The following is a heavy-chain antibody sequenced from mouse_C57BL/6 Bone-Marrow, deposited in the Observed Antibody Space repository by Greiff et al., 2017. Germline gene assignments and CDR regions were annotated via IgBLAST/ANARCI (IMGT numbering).Heavy chain of an antibody. D-gene: IGHD1-1*01. J-gene: IGHJ3*01. V-gene: IGHV1-19*01. CDR2: INPYNGGT. CDR3: ASLGSSYYYGSSPFAY. CDR1: GYTFTDYY. Sequence: VKLQQSGPVLVKPGASVKMSCKASGYTFTDYYMNWVKQSHGKSLAWIGVINPYNGGTSYNQKFTGKATLTVGKSSITAYMELNSLTSEDSAVYYCASLGSSYYYGSSPFAYWGQGTLVTVSA.